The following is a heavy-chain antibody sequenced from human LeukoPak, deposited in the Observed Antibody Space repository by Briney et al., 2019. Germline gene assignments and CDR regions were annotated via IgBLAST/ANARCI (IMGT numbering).Heavy chain of an antibody. V-gene: IGHV3-23*01. CDR2: ISGSGGST. J-gene: IGHJ3*02. CDR3: AKTGSWSSAFDI. CDR1: GFTFSSYA. D-gene: IGHD6-13*01. Sequence: GGSLRLSCAASGFTFSSYAMSWVRQAPGKGLEWVSAISGSGGSTYYADSVKGRFTISRDNSKNTLYLQMNSLRAGDTAVYYCAKTGSWSSAFDIWGQGTMVTVSS.